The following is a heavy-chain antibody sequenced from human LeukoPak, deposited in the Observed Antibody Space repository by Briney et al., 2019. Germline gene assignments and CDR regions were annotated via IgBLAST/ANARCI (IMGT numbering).Heavy chain of an antibody. CDR1: GFTFSNYW. D-gene: IGHD2/OR15-2a*01. CDR3: ARDIDYFALDY. Sequence: GGSLRLSCTASGFTFSNYWMGWVRQAPGKGLEWVAIISKDGSDENYADSVKGRFTIFRDNAKNSLYLQMNSLRVEDTAVYYCARDIDYFALDYWGQGALVTVSS. CDR2: ISKDGSDE. J-gene: IGHJ4*02. V-gene: IGHV3-7*01.